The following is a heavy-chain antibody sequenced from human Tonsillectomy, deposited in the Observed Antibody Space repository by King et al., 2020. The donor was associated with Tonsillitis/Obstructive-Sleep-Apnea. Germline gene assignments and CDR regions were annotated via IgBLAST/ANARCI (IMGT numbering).Heavy chain of an antibody. V-gene: IGHV3-30*03. CDR1: GFTFGNYS. CDR3: AGCDCSSTSCLYYYYDMDV. D-gene: IGHD2-2*01. J-gene: IGHJ6*02. Sequence: VQLVQSGGGVVQPGRSLRLSCTASGFTFGNYSMHWVRQAPGKGLEWVAFSSYDGSNKYYGDSVKGRFTISRDNSKNTLYLQMNSLRTEDSAVYYCAGCDCSSTSCLYYYYDMDVWGQGTTVTVSS. CDR2: SSYDGSNK.